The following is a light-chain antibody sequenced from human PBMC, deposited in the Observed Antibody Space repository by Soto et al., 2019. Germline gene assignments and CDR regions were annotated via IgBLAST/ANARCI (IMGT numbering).Light chain of an antibody. Sequence: QSALTQPASVSGSPGQSITISCTGTSSDIGAYNSVTWYQQHPGKAPKLMIYEVSNRPSGVSNRFSASKSGNTVSLTISGLQAEDEADYYCSSRTTSNPYVFGTGTKVTVL. J-gene: IGLJ1*01. CDR1: SSDIGAYNS. V-gene: IGLV2-14*01. CDR2: EVS. CDR3: SSRTTSNPYV.